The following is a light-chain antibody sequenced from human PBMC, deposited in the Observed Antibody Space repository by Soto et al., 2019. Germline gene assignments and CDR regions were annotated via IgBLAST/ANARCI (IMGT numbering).Light chain of an antibody. CDR2: KDT. CDR1: VLAKKY. CDR3: YSAGHDYLV. Sequence: SYELTQPSSVSVSPGQTARITCSGDVLAKKYARWFQQKPGQAPVLVIYKDTERPSGIPERFSGSSSGTTVTLTISGAQVEDEADYYCYSAGHDYLVFGGGTKLTVL. J-gene: IGLJ2*01. V-gene: IGLV3-27*01.